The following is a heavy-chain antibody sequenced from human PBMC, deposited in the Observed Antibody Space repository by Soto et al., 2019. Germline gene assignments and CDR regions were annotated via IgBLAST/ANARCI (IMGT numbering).Heavy chain of an antibody. J-gene: IGHJ6*02. CDR1: GFTFSSHV. CDR3: ARGPRAPPPHDYGMDV. Sequence: EVQLLESGGGLVQPGGSLRLSCAASGFTFSSHVMNWVRQAPGKGLEWVAAISGGGGTTFYGDSVEGRFTMSRENSKNTQFLKMNSLRDEDTAVYYCARGPRAPPPHDYGMDVWGQGTTVTVSS. V-gene: IGHV3-23*01. CDR2: ISGGGGTT.